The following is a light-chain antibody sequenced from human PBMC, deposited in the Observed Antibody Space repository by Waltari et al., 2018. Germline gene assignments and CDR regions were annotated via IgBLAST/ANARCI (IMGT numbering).Light chain of an antibody. CDR2: GAS. Sequence: DMQMTQSTSSLYVSVGDRFTITCRASQDISNFLAWYQQKPGKVPKFLIYGASSLQSGVPSRFSGSGSGTDFTLTINSLHPEDVGVYYCQKYDSAPLTFGGGTRVDIK. CDR1: QDISNF. V-gene: IGKV1-27*01. CDR3: QKYDSAPLT. J-gene: IGKJ4*01.